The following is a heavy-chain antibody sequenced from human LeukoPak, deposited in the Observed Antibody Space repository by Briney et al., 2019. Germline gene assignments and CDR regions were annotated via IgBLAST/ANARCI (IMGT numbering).Heavy chain of an antibody. Sequence: SETLSLTCTISGGSISSSSYYWGWLRQPPGKGLEWIGYIYYSGSTYYNPSLKSRVTISVDTSKNQFSLKLSSVTAADTAVYYCWKYDYLGDYYYYYMDVWGKGTTVTISS. CDR3: WKYDYLGDYYYYYMDV. CDR2: IYYSGST. D-gene: IGHD4-11*01. CDR1: GGSISSSSYY. V-gene: IGHV4-39*01. J-gene: IGHJ6*03.